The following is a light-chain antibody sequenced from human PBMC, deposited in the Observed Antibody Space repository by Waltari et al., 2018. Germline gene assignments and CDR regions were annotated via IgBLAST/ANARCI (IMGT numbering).Light chain of an antibody. Sequence: DTVLTQTPLSLSVTPGQPASISCKSSQSLLHSDGKTYLYWYLQKPGQPPPPLIYEVSNRFSGVPDRFSGSGSGTDFTLKISRMEAEDVGLYSCMQTIHLPFTFGQGTKLEIK. CDR2: EVS. CDR3: MQTIHLPFT. V-gene: IGKV2D-29*01. CDR1: QSLLHSDGKTY. J-gene: IGKJ2*01.